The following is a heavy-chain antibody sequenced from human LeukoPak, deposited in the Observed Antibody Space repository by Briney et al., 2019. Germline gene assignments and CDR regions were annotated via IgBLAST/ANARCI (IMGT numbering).Heavy chain of an antibody. CDR2: ISSSSSYI. V-gene: IGHV3-11*06. CDR3: ARDNSSGCTFDY. CDR1: EFTFSDYY. Sequence: AGGSLRLSCAASEFTFSDYYMSWIRQAPGKGLEWVSSISSSSSYIYYADSVKGRFTISRDNAKNSLYLQMNSLRAEDTAVYYCARDNSSGCTFDYWGQGTLVTVSS. D-gene: IGHD6-19*01. J-gene: IGHJ4*02.